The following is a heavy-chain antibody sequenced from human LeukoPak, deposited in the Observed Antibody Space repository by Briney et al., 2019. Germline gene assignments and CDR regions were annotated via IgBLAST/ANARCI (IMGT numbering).Heavy chain of an antibody. D-gene: IGHD2-2*01. J-gene: IGHJ4*02. CDR2: IWSDGSNK. Sequence: GGSLRLSCAASGFTFSSYDMHWVRQAPGKGLEWVAFIWSDGSNKYYADSVKGRFTIPRDNSKNTLYLQMNSLRAEDTAVYYCAKDQKRYCSSTSCLNFDYWGQGTLVTVSS. CDR1: GFTFSSYD. V-gene: IGHV3-30*02. CDR3: AKDQKRYCSSTSCLNFDY.